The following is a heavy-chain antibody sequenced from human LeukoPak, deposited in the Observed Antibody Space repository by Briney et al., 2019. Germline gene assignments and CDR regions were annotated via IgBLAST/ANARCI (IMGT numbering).Heavy chain of an antibody. D-gene: IGHD5-18*01. J-gene: IGHJ4*02. V-gene: IGHV4-39*01. Sequence: SSETLSLTCTVPGGSISSSSYYWGWIRQPPGKGLEWIGSIYYSGSAYYNPSLKSRVTMSVDTSKNQFSLRLSSVTAADTAVYSCARHPERYSYFDYWGQGTLVTVSS. CDR2: IYYSGSA. CDR3: ARHPERYSYFDY. CDR1: GGSISSSSYY.